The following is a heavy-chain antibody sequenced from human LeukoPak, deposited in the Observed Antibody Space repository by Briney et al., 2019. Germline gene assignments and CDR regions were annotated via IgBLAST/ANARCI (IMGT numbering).Heavy chain of an antibody. Sequence: PGGSLRLSCAASGFTFSSYAMSWVRQAPGKGLEWVAVIWYDGSNKYYADSVKGRFTISRDNSKNTLYLQMNSLRAEDTAVYYCARDGGYSYGYGFDCWGQGTLVTVSS. CDR1: GFTFSSYA. J-gene: IGHJ4*02. V-gene: IGHV3-33*08. D-gene: IGHD5-18*01. CDR2: IWYDGSNK. CDR3: ARDGGYSYGYGFDC.